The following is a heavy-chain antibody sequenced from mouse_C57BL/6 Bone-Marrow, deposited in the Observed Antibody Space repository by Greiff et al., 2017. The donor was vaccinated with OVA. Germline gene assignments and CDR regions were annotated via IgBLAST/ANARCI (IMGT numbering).Heavy chain of an antibody. V-gene: IGHV3-1*01. J-gene: IGHJ1*03. CDR2: ISYSGSP. Sequence: EVQLVESGPGMVKPSQSLSLTCTVTGYSITSGYDWHWIRHFPGNKLEWMGYISYSGSPNYNPSLKSRISITHDTSKNHFFLKLNSVTTEDTATYYCAREGDWYFDVWGTGTTVTVSS. CDR3: AREGDWYFDV. CDR1: GYSITSGYD.